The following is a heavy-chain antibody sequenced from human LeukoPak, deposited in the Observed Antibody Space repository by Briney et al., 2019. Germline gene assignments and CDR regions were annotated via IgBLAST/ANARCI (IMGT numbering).Heavy chain of an antibody. Sequence: PSETLSLTCAVSGGSISSSNWWSWVRQPPGKGLEWIGEIYYSGSTYYNPSLKSRVTISVDTSKNQFSLKLSSVTAADTAVYYCARDSWFGGFDYWGQGTLVTVSS. D-gene: IGHD3-10*01. CDR1: GGSISSSNW. CDR3: ARDSWFGGFDY. V-gene: IGHV4-4*02. J-gene: IGHJ4*02. CDR2: IYYSGST.